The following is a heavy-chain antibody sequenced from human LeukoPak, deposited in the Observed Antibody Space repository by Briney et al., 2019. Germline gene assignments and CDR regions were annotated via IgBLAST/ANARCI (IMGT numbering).Heavy chain of an antibody. V-gene: IGHV3-21*01. J-gene: IGHJ4*02. CDR2: ISSSSYI. D-gene: IGHD3-22*01. CDR1: GFTFSSYS. Sequence: GGSLRLSCAASGFTFSSYSMNWVRQAPGKGLEWVSSISSSSYIYYADSVKGRFTISRDNAKSSLYLQMNSLRAEDTAVYYCANYYDSSGYQDLGQGTLVTVSS. CDR3: ANYYDSSGYQD.